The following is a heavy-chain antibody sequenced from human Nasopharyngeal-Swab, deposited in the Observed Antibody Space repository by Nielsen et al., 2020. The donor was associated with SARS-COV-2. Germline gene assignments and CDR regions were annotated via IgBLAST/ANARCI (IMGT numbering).Heavy chain of an antibody. J-gene: IGHJ4*02. CDR1: GGSFSGYY. CDR3: ARGGGVGATPAPNAFDY. D-gene: IGHD1-26*01. V-gene: IGHV4-34*01. Sequence: SDTLSLTCAVYGGSFSGYYWSWIRQPPGKGLEWIGEINHSGSTNYNPSLKSRVTISVDTSKNQFSLKLSSVTAADTAVYYCARGGGVGATPAPNAFDYWGQGTLVTVSS. CDR2: INHSGST.